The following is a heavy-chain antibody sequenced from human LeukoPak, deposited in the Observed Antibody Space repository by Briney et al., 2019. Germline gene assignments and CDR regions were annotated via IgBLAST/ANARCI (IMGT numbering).Heavy chain of an antibody. D-gene: IGHD3-10*01. Sequence: PSETLSLTCAVYGGSFSGYYWSWIRQPPGKGLEWIGEINHSGSTNYNPSLKSRVTVSVDTSKNQFSLKLSSVTAADTAVYYCARGSPGGSPPHLWGQGTLVTVSS. CDR1: GGSFSGYY. CDR3: ARGSPGGSPPHL. J-gene: IGHJ4*02. V-gene: IGHV4-34*01. CDR2: INHSGST.